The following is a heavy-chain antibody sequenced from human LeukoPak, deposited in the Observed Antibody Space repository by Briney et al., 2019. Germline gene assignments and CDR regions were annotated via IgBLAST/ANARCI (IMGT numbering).Heavy chain of an antibody. D-gene: IGHD6-19*01. CDR2: ISGDSRTI. CDR3: VTSRDSSGWYPFQH. Sequence: PGGSLRLSCAASGFTFSSYSMNWVRQAPGKGLEWLSYISGDSRTISYADSVKGRFTISRDNAKNSLYLQMNSLRAEDTAVYYCVTSRDSSGWYPFQHWGQGTLVTVSS. J-gene: IGHJ1*01. V-gene: IGHV3-48*01. CDR1: GFTFSSYS.